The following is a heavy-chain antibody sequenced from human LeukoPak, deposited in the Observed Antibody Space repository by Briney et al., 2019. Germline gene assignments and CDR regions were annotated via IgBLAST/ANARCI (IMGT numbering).Heavy chain of an antibody. CDR2: INHSGST. Sequence: SETLSLTCTVSGGSISSSSYYWGWIRQPPGKGLEWIGEINHSGSTNYNPSLKSRVTISVDTSKNQFSLKLSSVTAADTAVYYCASPARAVAGTEGFDYWGQGTLVTVSS. D-gene: IGHD6-19*01. J-gene: IGHJ4*02. V-gene: IGHV4-39*07. CDR1: GGSISSSSYY. CDR3: ASPARAVAGTEGFDY.